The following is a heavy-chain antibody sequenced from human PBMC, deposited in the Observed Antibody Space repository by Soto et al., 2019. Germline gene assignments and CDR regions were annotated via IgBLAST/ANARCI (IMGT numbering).Heavy chain of an antibody. CDR3: ARRGSGRYYDY. CDR1: GFTFSSYA. D-gene: IGHD1-26*01. J-gene: IGHJ4*02. Sequence: EVQLLESGGGLVQPGGSLRLSCAASGFTFSSYAMRWVRQAPVKGLEWVSAISGSGDSTYYADSVTGRFTISRDNSKNTLYLQMNSLRAEDTAVYYWARRGSGRYYDYWGPGTLVTGSS. V-gene: IGHV3-23*01. CDR2: ISGSGDST.